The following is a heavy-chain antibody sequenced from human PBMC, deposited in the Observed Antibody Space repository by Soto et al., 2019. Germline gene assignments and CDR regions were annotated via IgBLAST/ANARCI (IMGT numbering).Heavy chain of an antibody. D-gene: IGHD2-2*01. V-gene: IGHV4-59*01. Sequence: SETLSLTCTVSGGSISSYYWSWIRQPPGKGLEWIGYIYYSGSTNYNPSLKSRVTISVDTSKNQFSLKLSSVTAADTAVYYCARVSLPAANYYYYMDVWGKGTTVTVSS. CDR3: ARVSLPAANYYYYMDV. CDR1: GGSISSYY. CDR2: IYYSGST. J-gene: IGHJ6*03.